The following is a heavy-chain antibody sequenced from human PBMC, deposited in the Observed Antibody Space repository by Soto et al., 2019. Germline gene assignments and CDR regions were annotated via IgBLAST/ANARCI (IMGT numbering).Heavy chain of an antibody. CDR2: VYYTGNT. V-gene: IGHV4-59*12. D-gene: IGHD2-2*01. CDR1: GGSISTSS. Sequence: SETLSLTCTVSGGSISTSSWNWIRQAPGKGLEWIGCVYYTGNTNYNPSLKSRVTMSLDTSKNQFSLKLSSVTAADTAVYYCARVPDRWGQGNLVTVSS. CDR3: ARVPDR. J-gene: IGHJ5*02.